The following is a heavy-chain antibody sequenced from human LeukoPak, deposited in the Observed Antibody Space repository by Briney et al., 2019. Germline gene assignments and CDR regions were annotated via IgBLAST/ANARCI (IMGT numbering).Heavy chain of an antibody. V-gene: IGHV1-69*01. J-gene: IGHJ6*02. D-gene: IGHD5-18*01. Sequence: SVKVSCKASGGTFSSYAISWVRQAPGQGLEWMGGIIPIFGTANYAQKFQGRVTITADESTSTAYMELSSLRSEDTAVYYCARDRYSYDLYYYGMDVWGQGTTVTVSS. CDR1: GGTFSSYA. CDR2: IIPIFGTA. CDR3: ARDRYSYDLYYYGMDV.